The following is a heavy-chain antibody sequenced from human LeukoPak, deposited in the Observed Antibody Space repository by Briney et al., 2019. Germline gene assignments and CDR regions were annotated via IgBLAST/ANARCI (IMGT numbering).Heavy chain of an antibody. Sequence: SETLSLTCDVSGDSISGSNWWNWVRQPPGKGLEWIGGIYHSGSTNYNPSLKSRVTMSVDKSKNQFSLKLSSVTAADTAVFYCARGGEQAYADYWGQGTLVTVSS. CDR1: GDSISGSNW. CDR3: ARGGEQAYADY. CDR2: IYHSGST. V-gene: IGHV4-4*02. J-gene: IGHJ4*02. D-gene: IGHD1/OR15-1a*01.